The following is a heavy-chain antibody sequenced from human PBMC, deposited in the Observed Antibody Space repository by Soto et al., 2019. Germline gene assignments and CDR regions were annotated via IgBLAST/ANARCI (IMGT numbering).Heavy chain of an antibody. CDR2: IYYSGLT. CDR3: AIHYSRGSRNWFDT. J-gene: IGHJ5*02. V-gene: IGHV4-39*01. Sequence: SESRSLTCIGSGGSKNSSSYYLGWVRQHPWKGLKSLGSIYYSGLTYSNPSLRGRVPLSIALSMHPFSLKLSSVTSADTAVFYCAIHYSRGSRNWFDTWGQGTLVTVSS. D-gene: IGHD6-19*01. CDR1: GGSKNSSSYY.